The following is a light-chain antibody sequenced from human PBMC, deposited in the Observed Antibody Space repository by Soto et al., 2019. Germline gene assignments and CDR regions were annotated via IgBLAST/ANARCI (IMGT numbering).Light chain of an antibody. J-gene: IGLJ1*01. CDR1: SSNIGSNT. V-gene: IGLV1-44*01. Sequence: QAVVTQPPSASGTPGQRVTISCSGSSSNIGSNTVNWYRQFPGTAPKVLIYSNNQRPSGVPDRFSGSKSGTSASLAISGLQSEDEADYYCAAYDDSLDGQVFGTGTKVTVL. CDR2: SNN. CDR3: AAYDDSLDGQV.